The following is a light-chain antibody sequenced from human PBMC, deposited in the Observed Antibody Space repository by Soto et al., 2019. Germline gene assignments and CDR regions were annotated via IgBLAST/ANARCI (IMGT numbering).Light chain of an antibody. Sequence: QSALTQPASVSGSPGQSITISCTGTSSDVGSYNLVSWYKQHPGKAPKLMIYEVSKRPSGVSNRFSGSKSGNTASLTISGLQAEDEADYYCCSYAGSPPWVFGGGTKLTVL. CDR2: EVS. V-gene: IGLV2-23*02. CDR3: CSYAGSPPWV. CDR1: SSDVGSYNL. J-gene: IGLJ3*02.